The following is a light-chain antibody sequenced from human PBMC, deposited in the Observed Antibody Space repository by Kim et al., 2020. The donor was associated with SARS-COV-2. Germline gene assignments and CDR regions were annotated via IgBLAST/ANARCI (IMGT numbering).Light chain of an antibody. Sequence: QSALTQPASAFGSPGQSITISCTGTSSDVGSYNLVSWYQQHPGKAPKLMIYEVTKRPSGVSNRFSGSKSGNTASLTISGLQADDDSNYYCCSYVGSRTWVFGRGTQLTVL. CDR1: SSDVGSYNL. J-gene: IGLJ3*02. CDR3: CSYVGSRTWV. CDR2: EVT. V-gene: IGLV2-23*02.